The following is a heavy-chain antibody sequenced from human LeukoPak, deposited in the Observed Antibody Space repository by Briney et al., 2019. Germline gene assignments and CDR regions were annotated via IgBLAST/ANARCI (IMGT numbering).Heavy chain of an antibody. CDR1: GGSFSGYY. D-gene: IGHD3-22*01. CDR2: INHSGST. J-gene: IGHJ4*02. V-gene: IGHV4-34*01. CDR3: ARVNYFDSSGYFYEEF. Sequence: SETLSLTCAVYGGSFSGYYWSWIRQPPGKGLEWIGEINHSGSTNYNPSLKSRVTISVDTSKNQFSLKLSSVTAADTAVYYCARVNYFDSSGYFYEEFWGQGTLVTVSS.